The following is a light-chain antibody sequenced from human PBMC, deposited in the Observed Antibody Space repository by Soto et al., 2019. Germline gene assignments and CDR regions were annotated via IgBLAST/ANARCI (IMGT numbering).Light chain of an antibody. CDR1: QSVATN. V-gene: IGKV3-15*01. Sequence: EAVLTQSPATLSVSPGERVTLSCRASQSVATNLAWYQQRPGQAPRLLIYGASNRAIGLPARFSGSGSGTEFTLTITSLQSEDFAVYYCQQYNNWPQTFGQGTKVEIK. CDR3: QQYNNWPQT. J-gene: IGKJ1*01. CDR2: GAS.